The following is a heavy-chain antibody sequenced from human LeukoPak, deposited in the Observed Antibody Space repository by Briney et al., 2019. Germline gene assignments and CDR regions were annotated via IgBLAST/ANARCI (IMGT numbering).Heavy chain of an antibody. J-gene: IGHJ5*02. Sequence: SVKVSCKASGGTFSSYAISWVRQAPGQGLEWMGRIIPIFGTANYAQKFQGRVTITTDESTSAAYMELSSLRSEDTAVYYCARGGDGYNSWFDPWGQGTLVTVSS. CDR3: ARGGDGYNSWFDP. CDR2: IIPIFGTA. V-gene: IGHV1-69*05. D-gene: IGHD5-24*01. CDR1: GGTFSSYA.